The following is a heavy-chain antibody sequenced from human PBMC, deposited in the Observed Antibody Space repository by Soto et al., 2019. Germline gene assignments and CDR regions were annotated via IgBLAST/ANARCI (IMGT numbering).Heavy chain of an antibody. CDR2: TYPRDSDV. J-gene: IGHJ4*02. CDR1: GDSFTGFW. Sequence: GESLKISCKAFGDSFTGFWVGWVRQVPGKGLEWVASTYPRDSDVRYNPSFQGQVTISADRSTTTAYLQWSSLKASDTAIYYCARQHPLDSRVWYDWGQGTLVTVSS. V-gene: IGHV5-51*01. D-gene: IGHD6-19*01. CDR3: ARQHPLDSRVWYD.